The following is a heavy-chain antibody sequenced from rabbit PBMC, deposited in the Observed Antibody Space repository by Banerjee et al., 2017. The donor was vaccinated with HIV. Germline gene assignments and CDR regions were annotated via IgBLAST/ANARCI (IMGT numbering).Heavy chain of an antibody. V-gene: IGHV1S45*01. Sequence: QEQLEESGGDLVKPEGSLTLTCTASGFDFSSSYWICWVRQAPGKGLEWIGCINTGSGNTYYASWAKGRFTISKTSSTTVTLQMTSLTAADTATYFCARDDAGYDYAKDLWGPGTLVTVS. CDR2: INTGSGNT. D-gene: IGHD6-1*01. CDR1: GFDFSSSYW. CDR3: ARDDAGYDYAKDL. J-gene: IGHJ4*01.